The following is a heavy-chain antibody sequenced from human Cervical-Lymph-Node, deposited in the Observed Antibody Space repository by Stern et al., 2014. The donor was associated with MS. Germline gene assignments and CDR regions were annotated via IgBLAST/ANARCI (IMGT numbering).Heavy chain of an antibody. CDR2: INPNTGVT. CDR1: GYTFTGFF. D-gene: IGHD2-15*01. CDR3: ARGYPFFDN. V-gene: IGHV1-2*04. Sequence: VQLEESGAEVKKPGASVKVSCTASGYTFTGFFLHWVRQAPGQGLEWVGWINPNTGVTKSAQKFQGWVTLTRDTSINTVYMELNRLKSDDTAVFYCARGYPFFDNWDQGTLVTVSS. J-gene: IGHJ4*02.